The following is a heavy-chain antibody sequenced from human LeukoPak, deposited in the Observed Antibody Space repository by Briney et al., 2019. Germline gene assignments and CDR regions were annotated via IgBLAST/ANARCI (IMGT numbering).Heavy chain of an antibody. CDR3: ARRRDGYNEDFFDY. CDR1: GDSISSSDYY. J-gene: IGHJ4*02. CDR2: IYYSGST. Sequence: TSETLSLTCTVSGDSISSSDYYWGWIRQPPGKGLECIATIYYSGSTYYNPSLKSRVTISVDTSKNQFSLKLNSVTAADTAVYYCARRRDGYNEDFFDYWGQGTLVTVSS. V-gene: IGHV4-39*01. D-gene: IGHD5-24*01.